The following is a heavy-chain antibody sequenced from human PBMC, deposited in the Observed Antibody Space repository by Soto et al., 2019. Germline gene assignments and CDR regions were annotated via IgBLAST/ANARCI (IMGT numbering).Heavy chain of an antibody. Sequence: SVKVSWKDSGDTFTSYAMRWVRQATGQRLEWMGWIIPIFGTANYAQKFQGRVTITADESTSTAYMELNSLRSEDTAVYYCARDRHSSGPRPANAFDIWGQGTMVTVSS. V-gene: IGHV1-69*13. CDR3: ARDRHSSGPRPANAFDI. CDR1: GDTFTSYA. J-gene: IGHJ3*02. D-gene: IGHD6-19*01. CDR2: IIPIFGTA.